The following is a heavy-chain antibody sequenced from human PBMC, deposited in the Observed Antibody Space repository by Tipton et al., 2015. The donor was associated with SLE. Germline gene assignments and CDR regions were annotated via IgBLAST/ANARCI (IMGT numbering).Heavy chain of an antibody. CDR2: IYTDGSRT. CDR1: GFTFSSYW. J-gene: IGHJ4*01. Sequence: SLRLSCAASGFTFSSYWMHWVRQAPGKGLVWVSRIYTDGSRTHCADSVRGRFTISRDNAKNTLYLQMNSLRAEDTAAYYCARGESSGYYVDYWGHGTLVTVSS. CDR3: ARGESSGYYVDY. D-gene: IGHD3-22*01. V-gene: IGHV3-74*01.